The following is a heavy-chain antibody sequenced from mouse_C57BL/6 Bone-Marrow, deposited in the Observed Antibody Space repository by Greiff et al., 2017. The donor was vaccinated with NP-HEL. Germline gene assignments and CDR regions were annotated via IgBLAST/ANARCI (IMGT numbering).Heavy chain of an antibody. D-gene: IGHD1-1*01. J-gene: IGHJ4*01. V-gene: IGHV1-19*01. CDR1: GYTFTDYY. CDR2: INPYNGGT. CDR3: ARGGTTVVAPYYYAMDY. Sequence: VQLKQSGPVLVKPGASVKMSCKASGYTFTDYYMNWVKQSHGKSLEWIGVINPYNGGTSYNQKFKGKATLTVDKSSSTAYMELNSLTSEDSAVYYCARGGTTVVAPYYYAMDYWGQGTSVTVSS.